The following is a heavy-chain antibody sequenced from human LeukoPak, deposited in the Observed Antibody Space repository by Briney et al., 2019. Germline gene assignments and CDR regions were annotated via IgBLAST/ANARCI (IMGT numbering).Heavy chain of an antibody. CDR2: INHSGST. Sequence: SETLSLTCAVYGGSFSGYYWSWIRQPPGKGLEWIGEINHSGSTNYNPSLKSRVTISVDTSKNQFSLKLSSVTAADTAVYYCARVRTYGSGISNWFDPWGQGTLVTVSS. CDR1: GGSFSGYY. CDR3: ARVRTYGSGISNWFDP. D-gene: IGHD3-10*01. J-gene: IGHJ5*02. V-gene: IGHV4-34*01.